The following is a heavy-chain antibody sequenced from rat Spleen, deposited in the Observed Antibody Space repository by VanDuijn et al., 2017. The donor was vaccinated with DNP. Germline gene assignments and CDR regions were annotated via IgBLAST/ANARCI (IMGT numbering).Heavy chain of an antibody. CDR1: GYSITSNY. Sequence: EVQLQESGPGLVKPSQSLSLTCSVTGYSITSNYWGWIRKFPGNKLEWIGHISYSGSTSYNPSLKSRISITIDTSKNQFFLQLNSVTTEDTATYYCARWGNSGYDWYFDFWGPGTMVTVSS. J-gene: IGHJ1*01. V-gene: IGHV3-1*01. CDR2: ISYSGST. D-gene: IGHD4-4*01. CDR3: ARWGNSGYDWYFDF.